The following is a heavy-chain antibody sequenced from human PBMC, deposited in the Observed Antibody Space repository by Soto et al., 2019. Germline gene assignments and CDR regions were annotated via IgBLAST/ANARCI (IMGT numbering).Heavy chain of an antibody. CDR2: IIPIFGTA. J-gene: IGHJ4*02. V-gene: IGHV1-69*13. CDR1: GGTFSSYA. D-gene: IGHD6-19*01. CDR3: ARGVPLISRYISGLLGYFAY. Sequence: SVKVSCKAAGGTFSSYAISWVRRAPGQRLEWMGGIIPIFGTANYAQKFQGRVTITADESTSTAYMELSSLRSEDTAVYYCARGVPLISRYISGLLGYFAYWGQGTLVTVSS.